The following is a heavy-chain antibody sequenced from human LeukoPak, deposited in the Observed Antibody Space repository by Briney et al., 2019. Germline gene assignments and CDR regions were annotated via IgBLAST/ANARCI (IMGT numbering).Heavy chain of an antibody. CDR1: GFTVSSNY. D-gene: IGHD4-17*01. Sequence: GGSLRLSCAASGFTVSSNYMSWVRQAPGKGLEWVSVIYSGGSTYYADSVKGRFTTSRDNSKNTLYLQMNSLRAEDTAVYYCARDSYGDYEDYWGQGTLVTVSS. CDR3: ARDSYGDYEDY. CDR2: IYSGGST. J-gene: IGHJ4*02. V-gene: IGHV3-66*01.